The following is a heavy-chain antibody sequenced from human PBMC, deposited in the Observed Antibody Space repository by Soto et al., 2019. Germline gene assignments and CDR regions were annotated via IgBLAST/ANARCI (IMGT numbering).Heavy chain of an antibody. CDR2: TSTYNGNT. J-gene: IGHJ4*02. CDR3: ARLSGSTGWSTVFDY. Sequence: ASVKVSCKASGYTFNTYHISWVRQAPGQGLEWMGWTSTYNGNTNYAQNVQGRVTMTTDTSTSTAYMELRSLSSDDTAVYYCARLSGSTGWSTVFDYWGQGTLVTVSS. CDR1: GYTFNTYH. V-gene: IGHV1-18*01. D-gene: IGHD6-19*01.